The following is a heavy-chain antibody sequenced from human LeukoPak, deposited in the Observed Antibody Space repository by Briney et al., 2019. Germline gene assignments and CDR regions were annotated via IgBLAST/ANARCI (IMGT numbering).Heavy chain of an antibody. CDR3: AKSRSGYQFDY. Sequence: GGSLRLSCAASGFTFSSFSMDWVRQAPGKGLEWLSYISSTSSTMLYTDSVKGRFTISRDNAKNSLYLQMHSLRAEDTAVYYCAKSRSGYQFDYWGQGTLVTVSS. V-gene: IGHV3-48*01. D-gene: IGHD2-2*01. J-gene: IGHJ4*02. CDR1: GFTFSSFS. CDR2: ISSTSSTM.